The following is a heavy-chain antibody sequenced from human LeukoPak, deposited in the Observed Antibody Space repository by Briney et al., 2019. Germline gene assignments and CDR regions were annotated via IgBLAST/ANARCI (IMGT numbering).Heavy chain of an antibody. D-gene: IGHD6-6*01. J-gene: IGHJ6*03. CDR3: ARLEYTSYYYMDV. CDR2: IYTSGST. V-gene: IGHV4-4*09. Sequence: SETLSLTCTVSGGSISSYYWSWIRQPPGKGLEWIGYIYTSGSTNYNPSLKSRVTISVDTSKHQFSLKLSSVTAADTAVYYCARLEYTSYYYMDVWGKGTTVTVSS. CDR1: GGSISSYY.